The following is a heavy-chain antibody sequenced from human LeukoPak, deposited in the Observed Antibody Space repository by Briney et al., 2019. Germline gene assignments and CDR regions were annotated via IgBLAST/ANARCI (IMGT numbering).Heavy chain of an antibody. CDR2: ISGSGGST. J-gene: IGHJ4*02. CDR1: GITLSSYA. Sequence: GGSLRLSCAASGITLSSYAMSWVREAPGRGLEWVSGISGSGGSTYYADSVKGRFTISRDNSKNTLYLQMNRLRAEDTAVYYCAKDVRVSGWYVFDYWGQGTLVTVSS. V-gene: IGHV3-23*01. CDR3: AKDVRVSGWYVFDY. D-gene: IGHD6-19*01.